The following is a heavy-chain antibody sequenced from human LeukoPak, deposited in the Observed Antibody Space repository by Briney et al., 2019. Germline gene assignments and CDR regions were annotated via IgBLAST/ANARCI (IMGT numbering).Heavy chain of an antibody. CDR1: GFSFSSYF. D-gene: IGHD4-17*01. CDR3: ARVNYGDYGADWYFDL. J-gene: IGHJ2*01. Sequence: AGGSLRLSCAASGFSFSSYFMNWVRQAPGKGLEWVSSISSSDSYIYYADSVKGRFTISRATAKKSLYLQMHSLRAEDTAVYYCARVNYGDYGADWYFDLWGRGTLVTASS. CDR2: ISSSDSYI. V-gene: IGHV3-21*01.